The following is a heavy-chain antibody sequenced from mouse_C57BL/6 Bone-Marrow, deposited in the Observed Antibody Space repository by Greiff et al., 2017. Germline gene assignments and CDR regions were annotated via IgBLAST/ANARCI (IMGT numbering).Heavy chain of an antibody. J-gene: IGHJ2*01. V-gene: IGHV1-50*01. Sequence: VQLQQPGAELVKPAASVKLSCKASGYTFTSYWMQWVKQRPGQGLEWIGEIDPSDSYTNYTQKFKGKATLTVDTSSSTAYMRLSSLTSEDSAVYYCAREGTTVVADYWGQGTTLTVSS. D-gene: IGHD1-1*01. CDR1: GYTFTSYW. CDR2: IDPSDSYT. CDR3: AREGTTVVADY.